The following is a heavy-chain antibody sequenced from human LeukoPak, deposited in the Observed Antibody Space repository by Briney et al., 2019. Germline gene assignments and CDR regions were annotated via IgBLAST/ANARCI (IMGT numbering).Heavy chain of an antibody. D-gene: IGHD3-16*01. CDR3: ATYKYDYVWGNQRFDY. J-gene: IGHJ4*02. CDR2: VYDIGST. V-gene: IGHV4-59*11. CDR1: GGSIGSHY. Sequence: SSETLSLTCTVSGGSIGSHYWTWIRQTPGKGLEWIGYVYDIGSTKYNPSLKSRVTISVDTSKNQFSLKLNSVTAADTAVYYCATYKYDYVWGNQRFDYWGQGTLVTVSS.